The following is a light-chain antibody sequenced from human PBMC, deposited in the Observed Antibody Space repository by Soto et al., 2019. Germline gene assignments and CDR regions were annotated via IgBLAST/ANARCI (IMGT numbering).Light chain of an antibody. J-gene: IGKJ4*01. CDR2: LGS. CDR3: MQALQTPRT. Sequence: DIGKTQFPLSLPVTPGEAASNSCRSCQSLLHSNGYNYLGWYLQKPGQSPQLLVYLGSNRASGVPDRFSGSGSGTDFTLKISRVEAEDVGVYYCMQALQTPRTFGGGTKVEIK. CDR1: QSLLHSNGYNY. V-gene: IGKV2-28*01.